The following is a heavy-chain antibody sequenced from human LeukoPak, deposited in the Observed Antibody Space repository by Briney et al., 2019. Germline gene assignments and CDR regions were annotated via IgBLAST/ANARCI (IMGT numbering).Heavy chain of an antibody. J-gene: IGHJ4*02. CDR2: IRYDGSNK. D-gene: IGHD2-15*01. V-gene: IGHV3-30*02. Sequence: PGGSLRLSCAASGFTFSSYGMHWVRQAPGKGLEWVAFIRYDGSNKYYADSVKGRLTISRDNSKNTLYLQMNSLRAEDTAVYYCARDKVVGATYFDYWGQGTLVTVSS. CDR3: ARDKVVGATYFDY. CDR1: GFTFSSYG.